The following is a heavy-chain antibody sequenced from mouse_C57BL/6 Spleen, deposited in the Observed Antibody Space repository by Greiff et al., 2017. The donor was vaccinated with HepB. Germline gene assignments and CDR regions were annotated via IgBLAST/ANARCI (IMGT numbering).Heavy chain of an antibody. CDR3: ARSLGY. D-gene: IGHD2-10*02. J-gene: IGHJ2*01. Sequence: QVQLQQPGAELVMPGASVKLSCKASGYTFTSYWLHWVKQRPGQGLEWIGEIDPSDSYTNYNQKFKGKSTLTVDKSSSTAYMQLSSLTSEDSAVYYCARSLGYWGQGTTLTVSS. CDR1: GYTFTSYW. CDR2: IDPSDSYT. V-gene: IGHV1-69*01.